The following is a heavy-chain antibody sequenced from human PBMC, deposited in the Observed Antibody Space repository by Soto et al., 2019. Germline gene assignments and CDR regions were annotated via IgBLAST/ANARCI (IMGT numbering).Heavy chain of an antibody. CDR3: EKDLFPDIVARIFDY. J-gene: IGHJ4*02. CDR2: ISGSGGST. Sequence: GGSLRLSCAASGFTFSSYAMSWVRQAPGKGLEWVSAISGSGGSTYYADSVKGRFTISRDNSKNTLYLQMNSLRAEDTAVYYCEKDLFPDIVARIFDYWGQGTLVTVYS. CDR1: GFTFSSYA. D-gene: IGHD5-12*01. V-gene: IGHV3-23*01.